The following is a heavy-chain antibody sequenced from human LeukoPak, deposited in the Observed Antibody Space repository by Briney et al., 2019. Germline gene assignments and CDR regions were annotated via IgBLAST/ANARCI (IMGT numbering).Heavy chain of an antibody. CDR2: INPNNGDT. J-gene: IGHJ4*02. CDR3: ARGIPSFSLFGMVIY. Sequence: ASMKVSCKASGYNWRGYDIHWERKDPGQWFQWIGWINPNNGDTNYAQKFQSRVTMTRDTSVSTAFMELSTLKSDDAAVYYCARGIPSFSLFGMVIYWGQGTLLTVSS. CDR1: GYNWRGYD. V-gene: IGHV1-2*02. D-gene: IGHD3-3*01.